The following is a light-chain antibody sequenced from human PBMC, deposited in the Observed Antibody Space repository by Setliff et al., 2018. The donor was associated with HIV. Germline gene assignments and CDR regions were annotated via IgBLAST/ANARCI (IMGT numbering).Light chain of an antibody. J-gene: IGLJ1*01. CDR1: SSDVGSYNL. V-gene: IGLV2-14*02. Sequence: QSALTQPASVSGSPGQSITISCTGTSSDVGSYNLVSWYQHHPGKAPKVMIYEVNKRPSGVSNRFSGSKSGNTASLTISGLQAEDEADYYCSSYTSSSTRVFGTGTKVTVL. CDR3: SSYTSSSTRV. CDR2: EVN.